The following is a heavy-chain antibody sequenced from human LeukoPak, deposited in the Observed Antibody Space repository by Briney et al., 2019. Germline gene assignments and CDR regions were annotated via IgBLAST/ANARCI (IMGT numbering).Heavy chain of an antibody. J-gene: IGHJ6*02. CDR2: IYYSGST. D-gene: IGHD2-15*01. Sequence: SETLSLTCTVSGGSINNYYWTWIRQPPGKGLEWIGYIYYSGSTNYNPSLTSRVTISVDTSRNRCSLRLTSVTAADTAVYYCARHRSIGGSFFHYKYYYGMDVWGQGTTVTVSS. V-gene: IGHV4-59*08. CDR1: GGSINNYY. CDR3: ARHRSIGGSFFHYKYYYGMDV.